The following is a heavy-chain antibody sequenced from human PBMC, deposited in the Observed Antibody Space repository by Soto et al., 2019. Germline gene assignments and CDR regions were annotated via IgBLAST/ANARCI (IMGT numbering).Heavy chain of an antibody. CDR1: GFTFSSYA. CDR3: ASHYDMWSGYLSPVDY. D-gene: IGHD3-3*01. V-gene: IGHV3-23*01. Sequence: GSLRLSCAASGFTFSSYAMSWVRQAPGKGLEWVSYISGSGGSTYYADSVKGRFTISRDNAKNTLYLEMNSLRDEDTAVYYCASHYDMWSGYLSPVDYWGQGTLVTVSS. J-gene: IGHJ4*02. CDR2: ISGSGGST.